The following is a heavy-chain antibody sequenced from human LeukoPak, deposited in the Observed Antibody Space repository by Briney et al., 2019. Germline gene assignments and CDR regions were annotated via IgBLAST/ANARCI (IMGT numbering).Heavy chain of an antibody. D-gene: IGHD2-2*01. CDR3: AGGVLPAAQPDY. CDR1: GFTFSSYS. V-gene: IGHV3-21*01. CDR2: ISSSSSYI. J-gene: IGHJ4*02. Sequence: PGGSLRLSCAASGFTFSSYSMNWVRQAPGKGLEWVSSISSSSSYIYYADSVKGRFTISRDNAKNSLYLQMNSLRAEDTAVYYCAGGVLPAAQPDYWGQGTLVTVSS.